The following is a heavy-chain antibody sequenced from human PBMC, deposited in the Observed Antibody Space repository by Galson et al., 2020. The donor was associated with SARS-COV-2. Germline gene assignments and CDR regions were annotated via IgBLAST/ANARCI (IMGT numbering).Heavy chain of an antibody. Sequence: GESLKISCAASGFTFSDYYMSWIRQAPGKGLEWVSYISSSSSYTNYADSVKGRFTISRDNAKNSLYLQMNSLRAEDTAVYYCASLPHGEVGYYYYYMDVWGKGTTVTVSS. V-gene: IGHV3-11*06. CDR2: ISSSSSYT. J-gene: IGHJ6*03. CDR3: ASLPHGEVGYYYYYMDV. D-gene: IGHD3-10*01. CDR1: GFTFSDYY.